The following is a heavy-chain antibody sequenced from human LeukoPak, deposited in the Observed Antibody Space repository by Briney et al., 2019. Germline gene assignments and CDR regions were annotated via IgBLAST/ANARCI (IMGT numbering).Heavy chain of an antibody. CDR3: ARVLGSWYAPAGFDY. V-gene: IGHV4-34*01. J-gene: IGHJ4*02. CDR2: INHSGST. Sequence: SETLSLTCAVYGGSFSGYYWSWLRQPPGKGLEWIGEINHSGSTNYNPSLKSRVTISVDTSKNQFSLTLSSVTAADTAVYYCARVLGSWYAPAGFDYWGQGTLVTVSS. CDR1: GGSFSGYY. D-gene: IGHD6-13*01.